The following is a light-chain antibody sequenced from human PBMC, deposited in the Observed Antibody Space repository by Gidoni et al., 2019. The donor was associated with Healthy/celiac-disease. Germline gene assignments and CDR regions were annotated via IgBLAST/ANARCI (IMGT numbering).Light chain of an antibody. CDR2: GAS. J-gene: IGKJ2*01. CDR3: QQYNNWPPYT. CDR1: QSVSSN. Sequence: EIVMTPSPATLSVSPGERATLSCRASQSVSSNLAWYQQKPGQAPRLLIYGASTRATGIPARFSGSGSGTEFTLTISSLQSEDCAVYYCQQYNNWPPYTFGQGTKLEIK. V-gene: IGKV3-15*01.